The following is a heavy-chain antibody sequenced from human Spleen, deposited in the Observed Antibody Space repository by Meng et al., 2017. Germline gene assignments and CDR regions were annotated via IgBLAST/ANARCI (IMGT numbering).Heavy chain of an antibody. D-gene: IGHD3-22*01. V-gene: IGHV1-69*06. CDR3: ASWRSYYSYSSGSDAFDI. J-gene: IGHJ3*02. CDR1: GGTFNTHA. Sequence: SVKVSCKASGGTFNTHAIAWVRQAPGQGLEWMGEIIPIFGTTNYAQKFQGRVTVTADKSTSTGYMELSSLRSEDTAVYYCASWRSYYSYSSGSDAFDIWGQGTVVTVSS. CDR2: IIPIFGTT.